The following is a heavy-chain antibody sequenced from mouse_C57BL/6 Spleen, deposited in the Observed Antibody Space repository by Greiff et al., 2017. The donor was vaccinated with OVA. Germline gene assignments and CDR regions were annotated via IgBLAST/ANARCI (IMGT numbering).Heavy chain of an antibody. V-gene: IGHV6-6*01. CDR2: IRNKANNHAT. J-gene: IGHJ1*03. Sequence: EVMLVESGGGLVQPGGSMKLSCAASGFTFSDAWMDWVRQSPEKGLEWVAEIRNKANNHATYYAESVKGRFTISRDDSKSSVYLQMNSLRAEDTGIYYCTSYGSSYDGYFDVWGTGTTVTVSS. CDR1: GFTFSDAW. CDR3: TSYGSSYDGYFDV. D-gene: IGHD1-1*01.